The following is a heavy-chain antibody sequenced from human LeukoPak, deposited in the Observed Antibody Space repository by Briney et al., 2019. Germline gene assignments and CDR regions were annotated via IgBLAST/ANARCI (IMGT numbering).Heavy chain of an antibody. CDR2: INPSGGST. CDR1: GYTFTSYY. V-gene: IGHV1-46*01. Sequence: ASVKVSCKASGYTFTSYYMHWVRQAPGRGLEWMGIINPSGGSTSYAQKFQGRVTMTRDTSTSTVYMELSSLRSEDTAVYYCARTYYYDSSGYIYYFDYWGQGTLVTVSS. J-gene: IGHJ4*02. D-gene: IGHD3-22*01. CDR3: ARTYYYDSSGYIYYFDY.